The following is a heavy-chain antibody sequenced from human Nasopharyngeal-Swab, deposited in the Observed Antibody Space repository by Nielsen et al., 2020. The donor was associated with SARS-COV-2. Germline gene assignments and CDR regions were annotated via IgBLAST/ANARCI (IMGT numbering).Heavy chain of an antibody. V-gene: IGHV4-34*01. Sequence: RQAPGKGLEWIGEINHSGSTNYNPSLKSRVTISVDTSKNQFSLKLGSVTAADTAVYYCARRGLITMIHRWFDPWGQGTLGTVSS. CDR2: INHSGST. J-gene: IGHJ5*02. D-gene: IGHD3-22*01. CDR3: ARRGLITMIHRWFDP.